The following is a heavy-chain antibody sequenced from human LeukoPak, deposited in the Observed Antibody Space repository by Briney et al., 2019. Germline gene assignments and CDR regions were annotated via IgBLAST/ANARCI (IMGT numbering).Heavy chain of an antibody. D-gene: IGHD5-12*01. Sequence: GGSLRLSCAASGFTFSSYRMSWVRQAPGKGLEWVANIKQDGSEKYYVDSVKGRFTISRDNAKNSLYLQMNSLRAEDTAVYYCARGSGYGYYWYFDLWGRGTLVTVSS. CDR1: GFTFSSYR. CDR3: ARGSGYGYYWYFDL. J-gene: IGHJ2*01. V-gene: IGHV3-7*01. CDR2: IKQDGSEK.